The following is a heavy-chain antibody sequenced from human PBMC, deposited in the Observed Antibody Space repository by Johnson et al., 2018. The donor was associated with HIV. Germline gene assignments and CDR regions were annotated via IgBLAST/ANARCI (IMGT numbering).Heavy chain of an antibody. D-gene: IGHD6-19*01. CDR2: IYSGGRT. V-gene: IGHV3-53*01. J-gene: IGHJ3*02. CDR1: GFTVSSNY. Sequence: VQLVESGGGLIQPGGSLRLSCAASGFTVSSNYMSWVRQAPGKGLEWVSVIYSGGRTYYADSVKGRFTISRDNSKNTLYLQMNSLRAEDTAVYYCATSVEQWLVWNAFDIWGQGNGHRLF. CDR3: ATSVEQWLVWNAFDI.